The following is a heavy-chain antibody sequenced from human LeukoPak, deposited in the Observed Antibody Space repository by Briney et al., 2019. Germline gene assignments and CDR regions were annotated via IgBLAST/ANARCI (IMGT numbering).Heavy chain of an antibody. CDR3: ARPYYLDTTGSYYVFDY. J-gene: IGHJ4*02. CDR2: IYPGDSDT. D-gene: IGHD3-22*01. V-gene: IGHV5-51*01. Sequence: GESLKISCKGSGYSFSNYWIGWVRQMPGKGLEWMGTIYPGDSDTRYSPSFQGQVTISADKSISTVYLQWSSLKASDTAMYYCARPYYLDTTGSYYVFDYWGQGTLVTVSS. CDR1: GYSFSNYW.